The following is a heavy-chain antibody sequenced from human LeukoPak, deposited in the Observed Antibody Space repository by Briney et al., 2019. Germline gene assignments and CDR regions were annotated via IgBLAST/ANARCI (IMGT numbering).Heavy chain of an antibody. D-gene: IGHD6-13*01. CDR1: GGSISSYY. J-gene: IGHJ6*02. CDR3: ARLAAGTPLYYYYYGMDV. Sequence: SETLSLTCTVSGGSISSYYWSWIRQPPGKGLEWVGYIYYSGSTNYNPSLKSRVTISVDTSKNQFSLKLSSVTAADTAVYYCARLAAGTPLYYYYYGMDVWGQGTTVTVSS. V-gene: IGHV4-59*08. CDR2: IYYSGST.